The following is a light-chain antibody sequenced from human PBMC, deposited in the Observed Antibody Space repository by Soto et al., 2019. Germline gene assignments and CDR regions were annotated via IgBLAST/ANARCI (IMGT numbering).Light chain of an antibody. CDR1: QSISSR. CDR3: QQYSSYNT. J-gene: IGKJ2*01. CDR2: DGS. V-gene: IGKV1-5*01. Sequence: DIQMTQSPSTLSASVGDRVTITCRASQSISSRLAWYQQKPGKAPKFLIYDGSTLESGVPSRFSGSGSGTEFSLTISSLQPDDFAIYYCQQYSSYNTFGQGTKVEIK.